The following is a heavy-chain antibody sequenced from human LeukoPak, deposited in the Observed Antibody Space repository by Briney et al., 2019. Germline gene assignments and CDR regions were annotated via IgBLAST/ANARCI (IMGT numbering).Heavy chain of an antibody. V-gene: IGHV3-48*03. D-gene: IGHD3-10*01. Sequence: PGGSLRLSCSPSGFTFSSYEMNWVRQGPGKGLQWISYISGGGSMIFYADAVKDRFTISRDNAKNSLYLQMNSLRAEDTAVYYCAGVYASGRSRSLFESWGQGTLVTVSS. CDR2: ISGGGSMI. J-gene: IGHJ4*02. CDR3: AGVYASGRSRSLFES. CDR1: GFTFSSYE.